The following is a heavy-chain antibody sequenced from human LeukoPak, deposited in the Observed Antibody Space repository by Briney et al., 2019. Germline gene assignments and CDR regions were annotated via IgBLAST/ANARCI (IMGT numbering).Heavy chain of an antibody. Sequence: SETLSPTCTVSGGSISSYYWSWIRQPPGKGLEWIGYIYYSGSTNYNPSLKSRVTISVDTSKNQFSLKLSSVTAADTAVYYCARDSLGDFDYWGQGTLVTVSS. CDR2: IYYSGST. D-gene: IGHD1-26*01. CDR1: GGSISSYY. V-gene: IGHV4-59*08. CDR3: ARDSLGDFDY. J-gene: IGHJ4*02.